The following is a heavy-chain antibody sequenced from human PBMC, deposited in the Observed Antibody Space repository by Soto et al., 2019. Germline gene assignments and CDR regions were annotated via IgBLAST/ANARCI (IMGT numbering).Heavy chain of an antibody. Sequence: SETLSLTCAVYGGSFSGYYWSWVRQPPGKGLEWIAEINSDGGTNYNPSLKSRVTIKVDAPGNHFSLKRTSVTAADEAVYYCARGGGSYARGLDSWGRGTLVTVSS. D-gene: IGHD1-26*01. J-gene: IGHJ4*02. CDR3: ARGGGSYARGLDS. V-gene: IGHV4-34*01. CDR1: GGSFSGYY. CDR2: INSDGGT.